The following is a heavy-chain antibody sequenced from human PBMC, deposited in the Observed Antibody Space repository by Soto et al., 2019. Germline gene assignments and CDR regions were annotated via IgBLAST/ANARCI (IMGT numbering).Heavy chain of an antibody. J-gene: IGHJ4*02. Sequence: QITLKESGPTLVKPTQTLTLTCTLSGFSVNTSGVGVGWIRQPPGKTLEWLSLIYWDDDKRYNPSLRGRLTVTKDASKNNVVLTMTNMDPADTATYYCAHRALACTYFFDYWSQGTLVTVSS. CDR2: IYWDDDK. D-gene: IGHD1-1*01. CDR1: GFSVNTSGVG. V-gene: IGHV2-5*02. CDR3: AHRALACTYFFDY.